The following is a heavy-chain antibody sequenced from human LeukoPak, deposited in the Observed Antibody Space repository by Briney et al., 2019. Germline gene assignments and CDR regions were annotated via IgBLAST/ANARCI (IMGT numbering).Heavy chain of an antibody. CDR1: GASISNYY. D-gene: IGHD3-22*01. J-gene: IGHJ4*01. V-gene: IGHV4-4*07. Sequence: SETLSLTCTVSGASISNYYWTWIRQPAAKGLDWIGRIYPSGTTNYNPSLRGRVTMSVDTSNNQFSLKLSSVTAADTAMYYCARNFYDRSNFDYWGQGTLVTVSS. CDR2: IYPSGTT. CDR3: ARNFYDRSNFDY.